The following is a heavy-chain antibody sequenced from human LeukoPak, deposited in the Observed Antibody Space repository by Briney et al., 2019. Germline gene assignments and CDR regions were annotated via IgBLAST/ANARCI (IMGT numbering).Heavy chain of an antibody. D-gene: IGHD6-19*01. J-gene: IGHJ4*02. CDR2: IYYSGST. CDR3: ARRGTSGWNFDY. V-gene: IGHV4-59*08. Sequence: SETLSLTCTVSGGSISSFHWSWIRQPPGKGLEWIGYIYYSGSTNYNPSLKSRVTMSADTSKNQFSLNLGSVTAADTAVYYCARRGTSGWNFDYWGQGTLVTVSS. CDR1: GGSISSFH.